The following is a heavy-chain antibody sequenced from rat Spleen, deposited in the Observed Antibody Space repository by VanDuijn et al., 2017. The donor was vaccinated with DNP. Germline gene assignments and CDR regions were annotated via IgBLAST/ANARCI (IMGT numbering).Heavy chain of an antibody. J-gene: IGHJ2*01. CDR1: GYSITSNY. D-gene: IGHD1-6*01. CDR2: ISYSGST. V-gene: IGHV3-1*01. Sequence: EVQLQESGPGLVKPSQSLSLTCSVTGYSITSNYLGWIRKFPGNEMEWIGHISYSGSTSSNPSLKSRISITRDTSKNQYFLQVDSVTAEDTATYYCVRSGGVHYGLSLDYWGQGVMVTVSS. CDR3: VRSGGVHYGLSLDY.